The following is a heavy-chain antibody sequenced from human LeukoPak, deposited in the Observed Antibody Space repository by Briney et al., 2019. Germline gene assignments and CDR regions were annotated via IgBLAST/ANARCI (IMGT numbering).Heavy chain of an antibody. CDR3: ARGDHDRYKPKYYFDS. CDR1: GFTFSSYE. Sequence: GGSLRLSCAASGFTFSSYEMNWVRQAPGKGLEWVAHISSVGTTIDYADSVKGRFTISRDNAKNSLYLQMNSLRAEDTAVYYCARGDHDRYKPKYYFDSWGQGTLVTVSS. D-gene: IGHD3-9*01. V-gene: IGHV3-48*03. CDR2: ISSVGTTI. J-gene: IGHJ4*02.